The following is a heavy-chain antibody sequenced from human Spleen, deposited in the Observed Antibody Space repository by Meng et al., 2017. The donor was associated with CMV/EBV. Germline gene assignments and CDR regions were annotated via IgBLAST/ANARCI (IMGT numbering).Heavy chain of an antibody. V-gene: IGHV4-59*01. CDR1: GGSIKTFY. J-gene: IGHJ4*02. D-gene: IGHD3-22*01. CDR3: ARDYDSTGLNDY. Sequence: ETLSLTCTVSGGSIKTFYWSWIRQPPGKGLEWIGYIYYSGNTNYNPSLKSRVTISVDTSKNQFSLKLSSVTAADTAVYYCARDYDSTGLNDYWGQGTLVTVSS. CDR2: IYYSGNT.